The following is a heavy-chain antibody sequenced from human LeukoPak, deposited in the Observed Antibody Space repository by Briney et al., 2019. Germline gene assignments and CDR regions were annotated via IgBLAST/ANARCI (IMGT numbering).Heavy chain of an antibody. J-gene: IGHJ5*02. CDR2: IYYSGST. CDR1: GGSISSYY. V-gene: IGHV4-59*12. CDR3: VRDSGRPNWFDP. Sequence: MSSETLSLTCTVSGGSISSYYWSWIRQPPGKGLEWIGSIYYSGSTYYNPSLKSRVTISVDTSKNQFSLRLSSVTAADTAVYYCVRDSGRPNWFDPWGQGTLVTVSS.